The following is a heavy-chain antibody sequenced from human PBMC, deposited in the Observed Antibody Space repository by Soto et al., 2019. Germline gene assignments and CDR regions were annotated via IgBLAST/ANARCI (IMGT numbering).Heavy chain of an antibody. J-gene: IGHJ6*02. CDR1: GRSIRSSSYY. D-gene: IGHD6-13*01. CDR3: ARTIPLIAAAGTYYYYYGMDV. Sequence: SDTLSLTCTFSGRSIRSSSYYWGWIRQPPWKRLEWIVSIYYSGSTYYNPSLKSRVTISVVTSKNQFSLKLSSVTAADTAVYYCARTIPLIAAAGTYYYYYGMDVWGQGTTVT. V-gene: IGHV4-39*01. CDR2: IYYSGST.